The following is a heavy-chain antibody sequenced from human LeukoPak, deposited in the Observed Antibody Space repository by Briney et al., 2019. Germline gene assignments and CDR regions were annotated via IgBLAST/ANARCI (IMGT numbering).Heavy chain of an antibody. V-gene: IGHV1-69*06. J-gene: IGHJ6*04. CDR1: GGTFSSYA. D-gene: IGHD3-16*02. CDR3: AASQPYDYVWGSYLKREYYGMDV. Sequence: ASVKVSCKASGGTFSSYAISWVRQAPGQGLEWMGGIIPIFGTANYAQKFQGRVTITADKSTSTAYMELSSLRSEDTAVYYCAASQPYDYVWGSYLKREYYGMDVWGKGTTVTVSS. CDR2: IIPIFGTA.